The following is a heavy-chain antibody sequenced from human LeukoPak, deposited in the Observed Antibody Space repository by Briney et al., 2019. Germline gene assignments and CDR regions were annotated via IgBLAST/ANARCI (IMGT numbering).Heavy chain of an antibody. CDR2: ISGSGGST. CDR1: GFTVSNNY. Sequence: GGSLRLSCAASGFTVSNNYMSWVRQAPGKGLEWVSAISGSGGSTYYADSVKGRFTISRDNSKNTLYLQMNSLRAEDTAVYYCTRENRPFCPFAFWGQGVMVTVSS. V-gene: IGHV3-23*01. J-gene: IGHJ4*02. D-gene: IGHD3-3*01. CDR3: TRENRPFCPFAF.